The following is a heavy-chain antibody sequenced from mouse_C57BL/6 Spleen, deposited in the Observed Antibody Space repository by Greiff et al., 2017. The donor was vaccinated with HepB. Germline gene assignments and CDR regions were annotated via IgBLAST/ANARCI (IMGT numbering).Heavy chain of an antibody. J-gene: IGHJ1*03. D-gene: IGHD2-5*01. CDR2: IYPGSGST. CDR3: ATSYYSNHEGYFDV. Sequence: QVQLQQSGAELVKPGASVKMSCKASGYTFTSYWITWVKQRPGQGLEWIGDIYPGSGSTNYNEKFKSKATLTVDTSSSTAYMQLSSLTSEDSAVYYCATSYYSNHEGYFDVWGTGTTVTVSS. V-gene: IGHV1-55*01. CDR1: GYTFTSYW.